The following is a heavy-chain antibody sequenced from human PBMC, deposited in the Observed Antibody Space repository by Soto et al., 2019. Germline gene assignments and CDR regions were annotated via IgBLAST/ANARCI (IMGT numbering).Heavy chain of an antibody. V-gene: IGHV4-31*03. CDR1: GGSISTGGYY. CDR2: IYYSGST. CDR3: ARHPPYYYDSSGYLPPMAPAY. Sequence: ASETLSLSCTVSGGSISTGGYYWSWIRQHPGKGLEWIGCIYYSGSTYYNPSLKSRVTISVDTSKNQFSLKLSSVTAADTAVYYCARHPPYYYDSSGYLPPMAPAYSAQGTLVTVSA. J-gene: IGHJ1*01. D-gene: IGHD3-22*01.